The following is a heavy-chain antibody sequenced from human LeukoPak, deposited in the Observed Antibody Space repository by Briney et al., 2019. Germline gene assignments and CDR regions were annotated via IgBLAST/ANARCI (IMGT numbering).Heavy chain of an antibody. Sequence: GGSLRLSCAASGFTVSSNYMSWVRQAPGKGLEWVSVIYSGGSTYYADSVKGRFTISRDNAKNSLYLQMNSLRAEDTAVYYCAGEYYYDSSGCPKGPFDYWGQGTLVTVSS. J-gene: IGHJ4*02. D-gene: IGHD3-22*01. CDR3: AGEYYYDSSGCPKGPFDY. V-gene: IGHV3-53*01. CDR2: IYSGGST. CDR1: GFTVSSNY.